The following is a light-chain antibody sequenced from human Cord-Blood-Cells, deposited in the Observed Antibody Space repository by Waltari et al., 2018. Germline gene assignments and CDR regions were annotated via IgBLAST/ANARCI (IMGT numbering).Light chain of an antibody. CDR1: SRDVGGFNY. J-gene: IGLJ2*01. CDR2: DVS. Sequence: QSALTQPASVSGSPGQSITIPSTGTSRDVGGFNYVSWYQQHPGKAPKLMIYDVSKRPSGVSNRFSGSKSGNTASLTISGLQAEDEADYYCSSYTSSSTLVFGGGTKLTVL. CDR3: SSYTSSSTLV. V-gene: IGLV2-14*01.